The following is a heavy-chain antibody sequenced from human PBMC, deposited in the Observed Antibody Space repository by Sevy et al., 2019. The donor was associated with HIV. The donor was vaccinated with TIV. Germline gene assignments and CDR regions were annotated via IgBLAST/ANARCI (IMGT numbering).Heavy chain of an antibody. Sequence: GGSLRLSCAASGFTFSSYGMHWVRQAPGKGLEWVAVISYDGSNKYYADSVKGRFTISRDNPKNTLYLQMNSLRAEDTAVYYCAKDPYYDFWSGYYSYFDYWGQGTLVTVSS. CDR2: ISYDGSNK. CDR3: AKDPYYDFWSGYYSYFDY. D-gene: IGHD3-3*01. V-gene: IGHV3-30*18. CDR1: GFTFSSYG. J-gene: IGHJ4*02.